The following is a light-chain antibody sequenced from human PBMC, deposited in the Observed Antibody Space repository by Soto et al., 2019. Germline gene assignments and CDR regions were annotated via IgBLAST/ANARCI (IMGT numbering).Light chain of an antibody. V-gene: IGKV3-20*01. CDR3: QQYGSSPPT. Sequence: EIVLTQSPGTLSLSPGERATLSCRASQSVSSSYLAWYQQKPGQAPRLLIYGASSRATGIPDRFSGSGSGTDFTLTIIRLEPEDFGVYYCQQYGSSPPTFGQGTKVEIK. J-gene: IGKJ1*01. CDR1: QSVSSSY. CDR2: GAS.